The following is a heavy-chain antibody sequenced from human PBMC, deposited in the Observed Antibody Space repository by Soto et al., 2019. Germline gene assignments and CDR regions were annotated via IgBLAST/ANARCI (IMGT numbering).Heavy chain of an antibody. CDR2: IYHSGST. J-gene: IGHJ4*02. CDR1: GDSVTNNNW. D-gene: IGHD3-10*01. CDR3: VRGAYMSRGFYFDN. Sequence: QVRLQESGPGLVKPSGTLSLNGTAPGDSVTNNNWWSGVRKSPGKGLEWIGEIYHSGSTSYSASLKSRATISIDKSTNQFSLTLTSVTAADTALYFCVRGAYMSRGFYFDNWGQGTVVTVSS. V-gene: IGHV4-4*02.